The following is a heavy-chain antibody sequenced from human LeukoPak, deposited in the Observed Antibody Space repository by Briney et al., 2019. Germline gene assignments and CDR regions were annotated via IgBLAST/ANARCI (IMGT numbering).Heavy chain of an antibody. CDR1: GYTFTGYY. J-gene: IGHJ4*02. D-gene: IGHD6-13*01. Sequence: ASVKVSCKASGYTFTGYYMHWVRQAPGQGLEWMGWISAYNGNTHYAQKIQGRVTMTTDTSTSTAYMELRSLRSDDTAVYYCARDLPYSSSWESIDYWGQGTLVTVSS. CDR2: ISAYNGNT. CDR3: ARDLPYSSSWESIDY. V-gene: IGHV1-18*04.